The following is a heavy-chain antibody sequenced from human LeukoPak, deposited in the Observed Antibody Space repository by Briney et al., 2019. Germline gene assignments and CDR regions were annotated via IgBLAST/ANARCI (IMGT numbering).Heavy chain of an antibody. V-gene: IGHV4-34*01. CDR3: ARGSHYGDYGY. D-gene: IGHD4-17*01. CDR2: INHSGST. Sequence: SETLSLTCAVYGGSFSGYYWSWIRQPPGKGLEWIGEINHSGSTNYNPSLKSRVTISVDTSKNQFSLKLTSVTAADTAVYYRARGSHYGDYGYWGQGTLVTVSS. CDR1: GGSFSGYY. J-gene: IGHJ4*02.